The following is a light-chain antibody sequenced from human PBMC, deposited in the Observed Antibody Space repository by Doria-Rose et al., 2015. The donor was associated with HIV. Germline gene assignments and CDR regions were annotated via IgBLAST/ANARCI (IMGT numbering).Light chain of an antibody. J-gene: IGKJ4*01. CDR3: QQYVSSPLT. Sequence: TQSPGTLSLSPGERATLSCSASQSVSSSELGWYQQKPGQSPMLLIYDASTMATGIPDRFSGSGSGTDFTLAISRLEPEDFAVYYCQQYVSSPLTFGGGTKVEIK. CDR1: QSVSSSE. V-gene: IGKV3-20*01. CDR2: DAS.